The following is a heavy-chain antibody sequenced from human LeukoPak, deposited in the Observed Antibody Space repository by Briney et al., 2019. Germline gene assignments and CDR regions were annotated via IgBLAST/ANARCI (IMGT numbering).Heavy chain of an antibody. J-gene: IGHJ5*02. D-gene: IGHD3-10*01. V-gene: IGHV1-24*01. Sequence: ASVKVSCKVSGYTLTELSMHWVRQAPGKGLEGMGGFDPEDGETIYAQKFQGRVTMTEDTSTDTAYMELSSLRSEDTAVYYCATGPRKDYYGSGSYYNWFDPWGQGTLVTVSS. CDR3: ATGPRKDYYGSGSYYNWFDP. CDR1: GYTLTELS. CDR2: FDPEDGET.